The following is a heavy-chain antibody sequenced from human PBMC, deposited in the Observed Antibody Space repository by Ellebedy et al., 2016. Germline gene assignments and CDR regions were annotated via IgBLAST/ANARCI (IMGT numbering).Heavy chain of an antibody. V-gene: IGHV1-46*01. J-gene: IGHJ5*02. CDR3: ARGDYGGKSPGRA. Sequence: ASAKVSCXASAYTLTSYYLNWVRQAPGPGIEWLGIINPSGGNTNYAQKFQGRVSMATDTSTTTVYMELSSLRTEDTALYYCARGDYGGKSPGRAWGQGTLVTVSS. CDR2: INPSGGNT. CDR1: AYTLTSYY. D-gene: IGHD4-23*01.